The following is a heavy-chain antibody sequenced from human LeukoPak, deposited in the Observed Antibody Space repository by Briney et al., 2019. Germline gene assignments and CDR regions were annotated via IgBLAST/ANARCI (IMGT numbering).Heavy chain of an antibody. CDR2: ARNKPKGYTT. Sequence: GGSLRLSCEVFGFTFSDHYMDWVRQAPGKGLEWVGRARNKPKGYTTVYAASVEGRFTISRDDSKDSLYLQMNSLKTDDTAVYYCATVEGNYGHWGQGTLVTVSS. D-gene: IGHD1-7*01. CDR1: GFTFSDHY. CDR3: ATVEGNYGH. V-gene: IGHV3-72*01. J-gene: IGHJ1*01.